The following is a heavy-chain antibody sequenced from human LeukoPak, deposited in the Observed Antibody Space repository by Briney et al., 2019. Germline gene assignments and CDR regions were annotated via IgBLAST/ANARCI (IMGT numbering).Heavy chain of an antibody. Sequence: PGGSLRLSCAASGFTFSTFGMTWVRQAPGKGLEWVASTKQDETEKHYADSVKGRFTISRDNAQNSLYLQMNSLRAEDTAVYFCARNRQWLLADYWGQGTVVTVSS. D-gene: IGHD3-22*01. CDR3: ARNRQWLLADY. CDR2: TKQDETEK. CDR1: GFTFSTFG. V-gene: IGHV3-7*04. J-gene: IGHJ4*02.